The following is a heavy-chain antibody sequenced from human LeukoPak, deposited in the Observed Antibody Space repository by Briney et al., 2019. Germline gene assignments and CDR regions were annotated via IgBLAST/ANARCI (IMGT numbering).Heavy chain of an antibody. Sequence: SETLSLTCAVYGWSFSGYYWSWIRQPPGKGLEWIGEINHSGSTNYNPSLKSRVNISVDTSKHQLSLKLSSVTAADTAVYYCASGRFRIMTHWGQGNLVPVSS. CDR2: INHSGST. J-gene: IGHJ4*02. V-gene: IGHV4-34*01. CDR3: ASGRFRIMTH. CDR1: GWSFSGYY. D-gene: IGHD3-16*01.